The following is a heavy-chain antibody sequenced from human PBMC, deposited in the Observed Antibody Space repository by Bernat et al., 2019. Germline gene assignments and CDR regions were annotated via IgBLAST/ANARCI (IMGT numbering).Heavy chain of an antibody. V-gene: IGHV3-7*03. CDR2: IKQDGSEK. J-gene: IGHJ6*02. CDR1: GFTFSSYW. D-gene: IGHD4-17*01. CDR3: ATGSAGYYYYGMDV. Sequence: EVQLVESGGGLVQPGGSLRLSCAASGFTFSSYWMSWVRQAPGKGLEWVANIKQDGSEKYYVDSVKGRFTISRDNAKNSLYLQMNSLRAEDTAVYYCATGSAGYYYYGMDVWGQGTTVTVSS.